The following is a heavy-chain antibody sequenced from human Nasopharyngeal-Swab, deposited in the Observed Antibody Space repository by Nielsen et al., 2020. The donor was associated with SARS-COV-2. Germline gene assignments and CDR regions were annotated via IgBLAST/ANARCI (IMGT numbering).Heavy chain of an antibody. CDR2: IYWDDDK. V-gene: IGHV2-5*02. CDR1: GFSLSTSGVG. Sequence: SGPTLVKPTQTLTLTCTFSGFSLSTSGVGVGWIRQPPGKALEWLALIYWDDDKRYSPSLKSRLTITKDTSKNQVVLTMTNMDPVDTAIYYCAHRLLELLAFDIWGQGTMVTVSS. CDR3: AHRLLELLAFDI. J-gene: IGHJ3*02. D-gene: IGHD1-7*01.